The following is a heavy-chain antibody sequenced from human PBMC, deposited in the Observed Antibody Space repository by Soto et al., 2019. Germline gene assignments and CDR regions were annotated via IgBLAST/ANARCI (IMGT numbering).Heavy chain of an antibody. CDR1: GGSFSGYI. Sequence: SETLSLTCAVYGGSFSGYIWTWIRQSPGKGLQWIGYINYSGSTYYNPSLKSRVTISVHTSSNQFSLKLSSVTAADTAVYYCARHPVGVGGLDVWGQGTSVTVSS. J-gene: IGHJ6*02. D-gene: IGHD1-26*01. CDR3: ARHPVGVGGLDV. CDR2: INYSGST. V-gene: IGHV4-34*01.